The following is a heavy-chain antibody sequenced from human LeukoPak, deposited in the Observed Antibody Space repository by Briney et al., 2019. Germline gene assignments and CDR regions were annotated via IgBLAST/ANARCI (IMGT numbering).Heavy chain of an antibody. J-gene: IGHJ4*02. CDR1: GFTFSSYN. CDR3: ARSKVAGTSDY. V-gene: IGHV3-21*01. Sequence: GGSLRLSCAASGFTFSSYNMNWVRQAPGKGLEWVSTISTSSSCIYYADSVKGRFTISRDNGKNSLYLQMSSLRAEDTAVYYCARSKVAGTSDYWGQGTLVAVSS. CDR2: ISTSSSCI. D-gene: IGHD6-19*01.